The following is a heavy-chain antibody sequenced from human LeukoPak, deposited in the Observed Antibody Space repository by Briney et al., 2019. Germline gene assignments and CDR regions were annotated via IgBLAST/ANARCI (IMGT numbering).Heavy chain of an antibody. D-gene: IGHD5-18*01. CDR1: GFTFSSYA. V-gene: IGHV3-23*01. CDR2: ISGSGGST. CDR3: AKETIKWLDY. Sequence: GGALRVSCAASGFTFSSYAMSWGRQAPGEGLEGVSAISGSGGSTYYADSVKGRGTISRDNPQNTLYLQMNSLRGEDTAVYYCAKETIKWLDYWGQGTLVTVSS. J-gene: IGHJ4*02.